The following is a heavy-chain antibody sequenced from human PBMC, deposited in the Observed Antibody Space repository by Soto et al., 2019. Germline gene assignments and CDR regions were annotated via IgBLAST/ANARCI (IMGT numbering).Heavy chain of an antibody. V-gene: IGHV4-39*01. J-gene: IGHJ5*02. D-gene: IGHD2-2*01. CDR1: GDSISKTTSY. CDR3: ARRVDSCSGTSCNGWFDP. Sequence: QLQLLESGPGPVKPSETLSLTCSVSGDSISKTTSYWGWIRQPPGKGLEWIGTIYHSGSTYYNPSLMSRVTLSIDKSKNQFSLKLNSVTAADTAVYYCARRVDSCSGTSCNGWFDPWGQGTLVTVSS. CDR2: IYHSGST.